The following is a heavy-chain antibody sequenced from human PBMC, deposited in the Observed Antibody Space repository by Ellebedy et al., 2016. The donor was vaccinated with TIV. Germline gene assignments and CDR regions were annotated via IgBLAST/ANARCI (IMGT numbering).Heavy chain of an antibody. CDR1: GFTFSNYG. D-gene: IGHD1-26*01. CDR2: IGGSGSST. CDR3: AKGGRGSYVSDYFDY. J-gene: IGHJ4*02. Sequence: PGGSLRLSCAASGFTFSNYGMGWVRQAPGKGLEWVSSIGGSGSSTYYADSGKGRFTVSRDNSKDTLYLQMNSLRAEDTAIYYCAKGGRGSYVSDYFDYWGQGTLVTVSS. V-gene: IGHV3-23*01.